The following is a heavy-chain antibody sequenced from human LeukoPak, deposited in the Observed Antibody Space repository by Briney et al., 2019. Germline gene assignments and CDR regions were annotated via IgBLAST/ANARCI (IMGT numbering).Heavy chain of an antibody. Sequence: SETLSLTCSVSNYSISTDYYWGWIRQPPGEGLEWIGTMYHSGSTYYNPSLKSRVTISVDTSKNQFSLRLSSVTAADTAVYYCARYDVWGSYRAFDYWGQGTLVTVSS. CDR3: ARYDVWGSYRAFDY. J-gene: IGHJ4*02. CDR2: MYHSGST. V-gene: IGHV4-38-2*02. CDR1: NYSISTDYY. D-gene: IGHD3-16*02.